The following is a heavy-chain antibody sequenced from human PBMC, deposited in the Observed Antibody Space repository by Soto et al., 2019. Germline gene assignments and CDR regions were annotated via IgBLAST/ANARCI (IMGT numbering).Heavy chain of an antibody. CDR2: ICYSGST. Sequence: SETLSLTCTVSGGSISSGGYYWSWIRQHPGKGLEWIGYICYSGSTYYNPSLKSRVTISVDTSKNQFSLKLSSVTAADTAVYYCARGKLGGSSWYRGEDYYYYGMDVWGQGTTVTVSS. D-gene: IGHD6-13*01. V-gene: IGHV4-31*03. CDR3: ARGKLGGSSWYRGEDYYYYGMDV. J-gene: IGHJ6*02. CDR1: GGSISSGGYY.